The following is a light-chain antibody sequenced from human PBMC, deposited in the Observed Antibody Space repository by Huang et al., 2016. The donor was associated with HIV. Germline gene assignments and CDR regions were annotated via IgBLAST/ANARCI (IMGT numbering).Light chain of an antibody. CDR3: QQYSTYSWT. CDR1: QSISSL. J-gene: IGKJ1*01. Sequence: DIQMTQSSSTLSSSVGDRVTITCRASQSISSLLAWYQQKPGKAPNLLIYKSSNLKTGDPSRFSGRGSGTEFTLTISSLQPDDFATYFCQQYSTYSWTFGQGTKVEL. V-gene: IGKV1-5*03. CDR2: KSS.